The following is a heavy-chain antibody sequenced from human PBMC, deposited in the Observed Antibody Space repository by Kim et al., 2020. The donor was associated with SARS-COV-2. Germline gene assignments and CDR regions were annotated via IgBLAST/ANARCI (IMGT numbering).Heavy chain of an antibody. J-gene: IGHJ4*02. Sequence: TNYADAVKGSFTISRDNSKNMLYRQMNSRRAEETAGYYCGGYHGGGSHFSYWGQGTLVTVSS. V-gene: IGHV3-23*05. D-gene: IGHD3-10*01. CDR2: T. CDR3: GGYHGGGSHFSY.